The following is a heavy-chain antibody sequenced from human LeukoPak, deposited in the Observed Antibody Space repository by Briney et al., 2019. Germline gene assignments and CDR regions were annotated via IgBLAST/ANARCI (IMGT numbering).Heavy chain of an antibody. CDR1: GFTFSSYA. D-gene: IGHD6-13*01. CDR3: AKEPEVPGIAAAGTPL. CDR2: ISGSGGST. Sequence: PGGSLRLSCAASGFTFSSYAMSWVRQAPGKGLEWVPAISGSGGSTYYADSVKGRFTISRDNSKNTLYLQMNSLRAEDTAVYYCAKEPEVPGIAAAGTPLWGQGTLVTVSS. V-gene: IGHV3-23*01. J-gene: IGHJ4*02.